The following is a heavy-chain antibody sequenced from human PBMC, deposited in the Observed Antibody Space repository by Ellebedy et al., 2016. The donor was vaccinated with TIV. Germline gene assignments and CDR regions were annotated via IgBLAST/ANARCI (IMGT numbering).Heavy chain of an antibody. CDR1: GYTFTSYD. V-gene: IGHV1-8*03. CDR2: MNPNSGNT. Sequence: ASVKVSCKASGYTFTSYDVNWVRQATGQGLEWMGWMNPNSGNTGYAQKFQGRVTITRNTSISTTYMELSSLRSEDTAVYYCARSGIVATALKMDVWGQGTTVTVSS. D-gene: IGHD5-12*01. CDR3: ARSGIVATALKMDV. J-gene: IGHJ6*02.